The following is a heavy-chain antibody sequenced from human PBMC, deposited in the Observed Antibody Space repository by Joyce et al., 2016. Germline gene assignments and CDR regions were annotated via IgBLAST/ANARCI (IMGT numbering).Heavy chain of an antibody. J-gene: IGHJ5*02. CDR2: VDPTDSYT. Sequence: EVQLVQSGPEVKKPGETLKISCKVSGYRFTRYWLSWVRQQPGKGLEWIGRVDPTDSYTTYNAAFQGHVNISTDKSVNTAYLQWNSLKASDTAMYYCVRMNWFDLWGQGALVTVSS. V-gene: IGHV5-10-1*03. CDR3: VRMNWFDL. CDR1: GYRFTRYW.